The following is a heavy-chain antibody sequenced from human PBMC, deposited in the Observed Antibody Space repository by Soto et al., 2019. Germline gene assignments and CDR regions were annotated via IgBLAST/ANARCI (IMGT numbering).Heavy chain of an antibody. D-gene: IGHD4-17*01. V-gene: IGHV1-2*04. J-gene: IGHJ4*02. CDR3: ATQRDYGDYGAFDY. CDR1: GYTFTGYY. CDR2: INPNSGGT. Sequence: QVQLVQSGAEVKKPGASVKVSCKASGYTFTGYYMHWVRQAPGQVLEWMGWINPNSGGTNYAQKFQGWVTMTRDTSISTAYMELSRLRSDDTAVYYCATQRDYGDYGAFDYWGQGTLVTVSS.